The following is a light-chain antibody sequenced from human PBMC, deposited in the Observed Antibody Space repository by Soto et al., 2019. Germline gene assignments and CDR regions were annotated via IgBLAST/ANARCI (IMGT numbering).Light chain of an antibody. J-gene: IGKJ1*01. CDR2: SAS. Sequence: EIVLTQSPGTLSLSPGERATLSCRASQSVSSSYLAWYQQKPGQAPRLLIYSASNRAAGVPDRFSGSGSGADFSLTISRLEPEDCAVYYCQQFGRSPWTFGQGTKVDFK. CDR1: QSVSSSY. CDR3: QQFGRSPWT. V-gene: IGKV3-20*01.